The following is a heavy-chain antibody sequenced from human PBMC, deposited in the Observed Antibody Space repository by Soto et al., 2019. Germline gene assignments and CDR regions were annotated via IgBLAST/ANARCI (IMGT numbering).Heavy chain of an antibody. V-gene: IGHV4-4*02. CDR1: GDSINSNYC. D-gene: IGHD6-19*01. CDR3: ARDTGWGLGY. CDR2: IYYSGGT. Sequence: QVQLQESGPGLVRPSGTLSLTCAVSGDSINSNYCWTWVRQPPGKGLEWIAEIYYSGGTSYNPSLKSRVTISMDKSKNHFSLNLPSVTAADTAMYYCARDTGWGLGYWGQGTLVTVSS. J-gene: IGHJ4*02.